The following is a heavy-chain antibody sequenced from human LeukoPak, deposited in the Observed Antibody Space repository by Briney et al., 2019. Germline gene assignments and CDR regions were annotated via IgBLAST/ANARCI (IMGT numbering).Heavy chain of an antibody. V-gene: IGHV3-30-3*01. CDR2: ISYDGSNK. D-gene: IGHD2-21*01. CDR1: GLTFSSYA. CDR3: ARDRFVVSFDY. J-gene: IGHJ4*02. Sequence: GRSLRLSCAASGLTFSSYAMHWVRQAPGKGLEWVAVISYDGSNKYYADSVKGRFTISRDNSKNTLYLQMNSLRAEDTAVYYCARDRFVVSFDYWGQGTLVTVSS.